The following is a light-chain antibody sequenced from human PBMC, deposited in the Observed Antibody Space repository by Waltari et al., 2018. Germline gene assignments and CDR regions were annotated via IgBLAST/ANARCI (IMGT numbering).Light chain of an antibody. Sequence: DIQMTQSPSSLSASVGDRVTITCRASQSISSYLNWYQPKPGKAPKLQIYGASSLRGGAPARFSGSRSGTDFTLPISSLQPEDFASYYCQQTYSSPLTFGPGTKLDIK. J-gene: IGKJ3*01. CDR1: QSISSY. V-gene: IGKV1-39*01. CDR2: GAS. CDR3: QQTYSSPLT.